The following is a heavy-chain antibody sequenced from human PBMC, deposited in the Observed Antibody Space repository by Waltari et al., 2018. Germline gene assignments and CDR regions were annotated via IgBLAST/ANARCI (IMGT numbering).Heavy chain of an antibody. Sequence: EVQLLESGGGLVQPGVSLRLSCAASGFTFSSYAMSWVRQAPGNVLEWVSVIYSGDSSTYYADSVKGRFTISRDNSKNTLYLQMNSLGAEDTAVDYCAKDWAYSGSYDYMDVWGKGTT. D-gene: IGHD1-26*01. CDR1: GFTFSSYA. J-gene: IGHJ6*03. V-gene: IGHV3-23*03. CDR3: AKDWAYSGSYDYMDV. CDR2: IYSGDSST.